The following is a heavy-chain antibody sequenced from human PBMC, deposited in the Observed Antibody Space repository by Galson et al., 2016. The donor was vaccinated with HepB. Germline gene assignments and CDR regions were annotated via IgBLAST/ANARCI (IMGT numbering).Heavy chain of an antibody. D-gene: IGHD2-2*01. J-gene: IGHJ4*02. CDR1: GGSVSSGSHY. V-gene: IGHV4-61*01. CDR2: IFYTGTT. Sequence: SETLSLTCTVSGGSVSSGSHYWSWIRQPPGKGLEWIGYIFYTGTTNYNPSLESRVTISVDTSKNQFSLKLSSLTAADTAIYYCARDRIGSSWRIDYFDYWGQGTLVTVSS. CDR3: ARDRIGSSWRIDYFDY.